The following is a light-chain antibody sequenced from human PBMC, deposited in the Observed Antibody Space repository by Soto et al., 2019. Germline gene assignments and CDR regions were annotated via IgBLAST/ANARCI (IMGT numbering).Light chain of an antibody. CDR2: AAS. V-gene: IGKV1-6*01. Sequence: AIQMTQSPSSLSASVGDRVIITCRASQAIRNELGWYQQKPGKAPKLLISAASTLQSGVPSRFSGSGSGTDFALTISSLQPEDFATYYCLQDYNYPRTFGQGTKVEIK. J-gene: IGKJ1*01. CDR3: LQDYNYPRT. CDR1: QAIRNE.